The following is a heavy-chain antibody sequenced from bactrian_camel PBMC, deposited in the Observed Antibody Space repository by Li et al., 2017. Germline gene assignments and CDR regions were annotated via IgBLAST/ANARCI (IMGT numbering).Heavy chain of an antibody. CDR2: VDSDGST. Sequence: VQLVESGGGSVQAGGSLRLSCAASGGTYCRYDMSWYRQAPGKEREFVSAVDSDGSTSYADSVKGRFTISQNNAKNTVYLQLNSLKTEDTAMYYCAKAPYGGSWWSFGYWGQGTQVTVS. CDR3: AKAPYGGSWWSFGY. D-gene: IGHD6*01. J-gene: IGHJ4*01. CDR1: GGTYCRYD. V-gene: IGHV3S53*01.